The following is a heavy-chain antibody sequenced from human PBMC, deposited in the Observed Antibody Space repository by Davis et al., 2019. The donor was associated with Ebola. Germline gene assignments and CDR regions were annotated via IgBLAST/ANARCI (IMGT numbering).Heavy chain of an antibody. CDR1: GFTFDDYA. J-gene: IGHJ4*02. V-gene: IGHV3-9*01. CDR3: TTLGGSYNY. D-gene: IGHD1-26*01. CDR2: ISWNSGSI. Sequence: PGGSLRLSCAASGFTFDDYAMHWVRQAPGKGLEWVSGISWNSGSIGYADSVKGRFTISRDNAKNSLYLQMNSLRAEDTAVYYCTTLGGSYNYWGQGTLVTVSS.